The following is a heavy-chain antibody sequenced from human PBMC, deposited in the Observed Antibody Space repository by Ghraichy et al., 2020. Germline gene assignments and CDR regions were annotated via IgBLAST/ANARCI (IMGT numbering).Heavy chain of an antibody. D-gene: IGHD3-9*01. CDR2: IYYSGST. Sequence: ESLNISCTVSGGSISSYYWSWIRQPPGKGLEWIGYIYYSGSTNYNPSLKSRVTISVDTSKNQFSLKLSSVTAADTAVYYCAREYYDILTGYQIFDYWGQGTLVTVSS. J-gene: IGHJ4*02. V-gene: IGHV4-59*01. CDR1: GGSISSYY. CDR3: AREYYDILTGYQIFDY.